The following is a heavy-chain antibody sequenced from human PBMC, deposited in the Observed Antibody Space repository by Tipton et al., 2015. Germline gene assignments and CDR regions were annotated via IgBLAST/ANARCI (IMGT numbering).Heavy chain of an antibody. CDR3: ARDLEHGMDV. J-gene: IGHJ6*02. V-gene: IGHV4-61*01. CDR1: GGSVSRVSYY. CDR2: ISQRDGT. D-gene: IGHD5-24*01. Sequence: TLSLTCTVSGGSVSRVSYYWGWIRLTPGKGLEWIGYISQRDGTNYNPSLKSRVTISTDTSKNQFFLNLTSVTAADTAVYFCARDLEHGMDVWGQGATVTVS.